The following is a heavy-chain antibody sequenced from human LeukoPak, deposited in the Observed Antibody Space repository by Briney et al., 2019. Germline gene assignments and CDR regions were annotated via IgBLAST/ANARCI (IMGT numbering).Heavy chain of an antibody. D-gene: IGHD5-24*01. CDR3: ARGRGSDFDY. V-gene: IGHV6-1*01. J-gene: IGHJ4*02. Sequence: SQTLSLTCAISGDSVSGNSVAWNWIRQSPSRGLEWLGRTYYKSNWYNDYAVSVESRITINPDTSKNQFSLQLNSVTPEDTAVYYCARGRGSDFDYWGQGTLVTVSS. CDR2: TYYKSNWYN. CDR1: GDSVSGNSVA.